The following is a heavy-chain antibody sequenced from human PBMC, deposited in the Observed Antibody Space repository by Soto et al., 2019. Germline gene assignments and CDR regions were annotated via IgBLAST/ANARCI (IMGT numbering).Heavy chain of an antibody. J-gene: IGHJ6*02. Sequence: GGSLRLSCAASGFTFSNAWMSWVRQAPGKGLEWVGRIKSKTDGGTTDYAAPVKGRFTISRDDSKNTLYLQMNSLRADDTAVYYCARPAATVIFYSGMDVWGQGTTVTVSS. CDR2: IKSKTDGGTT. CDR3: ARPAATVIFYSGMDV. V-gene: IGHV3-15*01. D-gene: IGHD4-17*01. CDR1: GFTFSNAW.